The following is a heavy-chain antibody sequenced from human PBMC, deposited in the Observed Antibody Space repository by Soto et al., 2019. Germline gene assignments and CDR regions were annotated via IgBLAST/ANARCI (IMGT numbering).Heavy chain of an antibody. CDR2: ILVGGSP. J-gene: IGHJ3*01. CDR1: GFICSSYD. D-gene: IGHD1-1*01. CDR3: AKATATSGGAFDL. V-gene: IGHV3-23*01. Sequence: GGSLRLSCAVSGFICSSYDMSWVRQAPGKGLEWVSTILVGGSPHYEDSVKGRFTTSRDTSKNTVYLQMNSLTAGDTAVYYCAKATATSGGAFDLSGQGAMVTVSS.